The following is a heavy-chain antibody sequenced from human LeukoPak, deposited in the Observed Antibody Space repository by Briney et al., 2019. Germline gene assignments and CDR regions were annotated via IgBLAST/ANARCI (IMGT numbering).Heavy chain of an antibody. Sequence: GGSLRLSCAASGFTFSSYAMSWVRQAPGKGLEWVSAISGSGGSIYYADSVKGRFTISRDNSKNTLYLQMNSLRAEDTAVYYCAKDLWFGEYTYYFDYWGQGTLVTVSS. J-gene: IGHJ4*02. CDR2: ISGSGGSI. CDR3: AKDLWFGEYTYYFDY. CDR1: GFTFSSYA. V-gene: IGHV3-23*01. D-gene: IGHD3-10*01.